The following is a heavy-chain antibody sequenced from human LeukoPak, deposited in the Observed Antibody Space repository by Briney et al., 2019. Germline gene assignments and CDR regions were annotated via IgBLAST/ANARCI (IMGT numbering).Heavy chain of an antibody. J-gene: IGHJ5*01. D-gene: IGHD3-3*01. CDR3: ARSSYYDFWSGSPTYNWFDS. Sequence: SGTLSLTCAVSGGSISSNNWWSWVRQPPGKGLEWIGEIYHSGTTNYNPSLKSRVTISVDKSKNQISLKLSSVTAADTAVYYCARSSYYDFWSGSPTYNWFDSWGQGTLVTVSS. CDR1: GGSISSNNW. CDR2: IYHSGTT. V-gene: IGHV4-4*02.